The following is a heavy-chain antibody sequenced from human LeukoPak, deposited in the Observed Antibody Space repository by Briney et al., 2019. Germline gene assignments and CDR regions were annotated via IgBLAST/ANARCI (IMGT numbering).Heavy chain of an antibody. CDR1: GFTFSTYA. CDR2: IWYDGSKT. J-gene: IGHJ5*02. D-gene: IGHD2-15*01. V-gene: IGHV3-33*08. Sequence: TGGSLRLSCAASGFTFSTYAMTWVRQAPGKGLEWVAVIWYDGSKTYYVDSVKGRFTISRDNSKNTVYLQMNSLRAEDTAMYYCARDGSGGAYAWFDPWGQGTLVTVSS. CDR3: ARDGSGGAYAWFDP.